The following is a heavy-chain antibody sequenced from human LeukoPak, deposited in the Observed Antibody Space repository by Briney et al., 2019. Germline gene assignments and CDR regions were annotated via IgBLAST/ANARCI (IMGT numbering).Heavy chain of an antibody. D-gene: IGHD2-2*01. CDR1: GYSISSGYY. CDR3: ARGSGIVVVPAAIGWFDP. CDR2: IYHSGST. Sequence: SETLSLTCTVSGYSISSGYYWGWTRQPPGKAREGIGSIYHSGSTYYNPSLKSRVTISVDTSKDKFSLTLSSVTAADTAVYYCARGSGIVVVPAAIGWFDPWGQGTLVTVSS. V-gene: IGHV4-38-2*02. J-gene: IGHJ5*02.